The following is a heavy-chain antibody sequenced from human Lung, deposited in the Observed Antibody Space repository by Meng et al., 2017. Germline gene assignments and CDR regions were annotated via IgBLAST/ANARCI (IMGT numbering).Heavy chain of an antibody. CDR1: GGSISSGGYY. J-gene: IGHJ4*02. CDR2: IYYSGST. CDR3: VGTIGYYYAMAY. Sequence: QPQLQESGPGLVKPSEALSLTCTVSGGSISSGGYYWSWIRQYPGKGLEWIGYIYYSGSTYYNPSLRTRVTISLDTSKNQFSLKLSSVTAADTAVYYCVGTIGYYYAMAYWGQGTLVTVSS. V-gene: IGHV4-31*03. D-gene: IGHD3-22*01.